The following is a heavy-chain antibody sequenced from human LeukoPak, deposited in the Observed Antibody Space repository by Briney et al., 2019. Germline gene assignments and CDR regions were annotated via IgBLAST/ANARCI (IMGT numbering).Heavy chain of an antibody. J-gene: IGHJ3*01. D-gene: IGHD6-13*01. CDR1: GFTVESYG. V-gene: IGHV3-23*01. CDR3: AKARIAAAGTGAFDV. CDR2: FSVTDGSA. Sequence: GGSLGLSCAASGFTVESYGVTWVRQAPGKGLEWVSAFSVTDGSAQYAESVKGRFTISRDNSKNSLYLQMNSLRDEDTAVYYCAKARIAAAGTGAFDVWGQGTMVTVSS.